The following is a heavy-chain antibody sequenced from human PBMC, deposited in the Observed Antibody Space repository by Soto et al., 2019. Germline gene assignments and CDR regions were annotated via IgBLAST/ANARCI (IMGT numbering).Heavy chain of an antibody. J-gene: IGHJ6*03. CDR3: AKAIAARPNYYYYMDV. D-gene: IGHD6-6*01. Sequence: EVQLLESGGGLVQPGGSLRLSCAASGFTFSSYAMSWVRQAPGKGLEWVSAISGSGGSTYYADSVKGRFTISRDNSKNTLYLQMNSLRAEDTAVYYCAKAIAARPNYYYYMDVWGKGTTVTVSS. CDR1: GFTFSSYA. CDR2: ISGSGGST. V-gene: IGHV3-23*01.